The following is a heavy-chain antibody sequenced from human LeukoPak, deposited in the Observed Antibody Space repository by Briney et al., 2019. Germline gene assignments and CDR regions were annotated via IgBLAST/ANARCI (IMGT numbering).Heavy chain of an antibody. D-gene: IGHD3-22*01. CDR1: AGSISSGGYY. CDR2: IYYTGST. Sequence: SETLSLTCTVSAGSISSGGYYWSWIRQHPRKGLEWIGYIYYTGSTYYNPSLKSRVTISVDTSKNQFSLKLSSVTAADTAAYYCARYYDSSGHYYGWFDPWGQGTLVTVSS. J-gene: IGHJ5*02. CDR3: ARYYDSSGHYYGWFDP. V-gene: IGHV4-31*03.